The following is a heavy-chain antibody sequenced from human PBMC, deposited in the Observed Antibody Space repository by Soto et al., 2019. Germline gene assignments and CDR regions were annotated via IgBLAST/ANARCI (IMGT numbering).Heavy chain of an antibody. Sequence: PGGPLRLSCAASGFTVSSNYMSWVRQAPGKGLEWVSVIYSGGSTYYADSVKGRFTISRDNSKNTLYLQMNSLRAEDTAVYYCARDGKQQLVRQAVYYYYGMDVWGQGTTVTVSS. J-gene: IGHJ6*02. CDR1: GFTVSSNY. CDR3: ARDGKQQLVRQAVYYYYGMDV. V-gene: IGHV3-53*01. CDR2: IYSGGST. D-gene: IGHD6-13*01.